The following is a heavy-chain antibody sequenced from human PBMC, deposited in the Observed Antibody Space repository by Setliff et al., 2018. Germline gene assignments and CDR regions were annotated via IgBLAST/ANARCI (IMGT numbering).Heavy chain of an antibody. CDR2: IYHSGNI. D-gene: IGHD1-26*01. CDR3: ARGGSGSYPFDY. J-gene: IGHJ4*02. V-gene: IGHV4-4*02. Sequence: LSLTCVVSGGSISSGNWWSWVRQSPGKGLEWIGEIYHSGNINYNPSLKSRVTISVDKSKDQFSLKLNSVTAADTAIYYCARGGSGSYPFDYWGQGTLVTVSS. CDR1: GGSISSGNW.